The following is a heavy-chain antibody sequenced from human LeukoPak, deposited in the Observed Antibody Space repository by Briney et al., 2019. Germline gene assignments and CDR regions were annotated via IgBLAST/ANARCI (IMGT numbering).Heavy chain of an antibody. V-gene: IGHV4-30-4*01. CDR2: IYYSGST. CDR1: GGSISSGDYY. CDR3: ARSLYYDSSGLGY. J-gene: IGHJ4*02. Sequence: SQTLSLTCTVSGGSISSGDYYWSWIRQPPGKGLEWIGYIYYSGSTYYNPSLKSRVTISVDTSKNQFSLELSSVTAADTAVYYCARSLYYDSSGLGYWGQGTLVTVSS. D-gene: IGHD3-22*01.